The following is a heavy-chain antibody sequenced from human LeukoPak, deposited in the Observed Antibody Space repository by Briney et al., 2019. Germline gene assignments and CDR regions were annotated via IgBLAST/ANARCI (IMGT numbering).Heavy chain of an antibody. D-gene: IGHD1-1*01. Sequence: GGSLRLSCAASGFTFSSHWMAWVRQAPGKGLEWVANIRQDGSDKYYVDSVKGRFTISRDNSKNTLYLQMNSLRAEDTAVYYCAREEDATGYYYYYYGMDVWGQGTTVTVSS. V-gene: IGHV3-7*01. CDR2: IRQDGSDK. J-gene: IGHJ6*02. CDR3: AREEDATGYYYYYYGMDV. CDR1: GFTFSSHW.